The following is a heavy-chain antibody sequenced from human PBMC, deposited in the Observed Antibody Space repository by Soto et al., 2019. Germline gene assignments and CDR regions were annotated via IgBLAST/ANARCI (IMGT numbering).Heavy chain of an antibody. CDR1: GYSFTSYW. CDR3: ARRRIAVAGTVRTFDY. D-gene: IGHD6-19*01. J-gene: IGHJ4*02. Sequence: HGESLKISCKGSGYSFTSYWISWVRQMPGKGLEWMGRIDPSDSYTNYSPSFQGHVTISADKSISTAYLQWSSLKASDTAMYYCARRRIAVAGTVRTFDYWGQGTLVTVS. CDR2: IDPSDSYT. V-gene: IGHV5-10-1*01.